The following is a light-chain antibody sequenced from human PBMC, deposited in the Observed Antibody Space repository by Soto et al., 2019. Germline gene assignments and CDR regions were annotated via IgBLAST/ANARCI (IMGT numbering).Light chain of an antibody. CDR2: EVS. V-gene: IGLV2-23*02. J-gene: IGLJ3*02. Sequence: QSVLTQPASVSGSPGQSITISCTGTSSDVGSYTLVSWYQQHPGKAPKLMIYEVSKRPSGVSNRCSASKSGNTASLTISGLQAEDEADYYCCSYAGSSTGVFGGGTKLTVL. CDR1: SSDVGSYTL. CDR3: CSYAGSSTGV.